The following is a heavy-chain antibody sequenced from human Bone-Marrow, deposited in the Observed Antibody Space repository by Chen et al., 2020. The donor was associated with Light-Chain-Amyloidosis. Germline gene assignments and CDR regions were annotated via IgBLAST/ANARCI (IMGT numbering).Heavy chain of an antibody. CDR3: ARDRKSSGSSGWWGPDYFDY. CDR1: GDSVSSNSAA. D-gene: IGHD6-19*01. V-gene: IGHV6-1*01. J-gene: IGHJ4*02. CDR2: TYYRSKWYN. Sequence: QVQLQQSGPGLVKPSQTLSLTCAISGDSVSSNSAAWNWIRQSPSSGLEWLGRTYYRSKWYNDYAVSVNSRITINPVTSKNQFSLQLNSVTPEDTAVYYCARDRKSSGSSGWWGPDYFDYWGQGTLVTVSS.